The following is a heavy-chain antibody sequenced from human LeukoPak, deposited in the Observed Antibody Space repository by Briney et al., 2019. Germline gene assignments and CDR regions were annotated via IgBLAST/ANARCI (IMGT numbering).Heavy chain of an antibody. J-gene: IGHJ4*02. CDR1: GFTFSNYF. D-gene: IGHD2/OR15-2a*01. Sequence: GGSLRLSCTASGFTFSNYFMHWVRQVPGEGPVWVSRITGDGSSTSYADSVKGRFTISRDNAKNTLYLQMNSLRAEDTALYYFVRLYAYWGPGTLVTVSS. CDR3: VRLYAY. CDR2: ITGDGSST. V-gene: IGHV3-74*01.